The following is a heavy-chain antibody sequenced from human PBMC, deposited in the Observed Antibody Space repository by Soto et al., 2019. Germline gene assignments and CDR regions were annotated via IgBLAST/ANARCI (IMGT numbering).Heavy chain of an antibody. J-gene: IGHJ6*03. CDR2: MNPNSGNT. Sequence: ASVKVSCKASGYTFTSYDINWVRQATGQGLEWMGWMNPNSGNTGYAQKFQGRVTMTRNTSISTAYMELSSLRSEDTAVYYCARLDYCSSAHYYYYYKDVWGKGSTVTVSS. CDR1: GYTFTSYD. CDR3: ARLDYCSSAHYYYYYKDV. V-gene: IGHV1-8*01. D-gene: IGHD6-6*01.